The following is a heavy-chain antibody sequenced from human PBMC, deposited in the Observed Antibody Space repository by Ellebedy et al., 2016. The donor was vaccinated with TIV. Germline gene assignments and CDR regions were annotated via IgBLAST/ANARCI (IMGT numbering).Heavy chain of an antibody. CDR2: ISYDGSNK. CDR1: GFTFSSDA. J-gene: IGHJ6*02. Sequence: GGSLRLSCAASGFTFSSDAMHWVRQAPGKGLEWVAVISYDGSNKYYAASVKGRFTISRDNSKNTLYLQMNSLRAEDTAAYYCAREGEYDFWSGWGDYYYYGMDVWGQGTTVTVSS. V-gene: IGHV3-30-3*01. CDR3: AREGEYDFWSGWGDYYYYGMDV. D-gene: IGHD3-3*01.